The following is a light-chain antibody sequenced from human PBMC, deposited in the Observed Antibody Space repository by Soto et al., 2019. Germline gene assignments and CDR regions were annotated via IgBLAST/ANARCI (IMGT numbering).Light chain of an antibody. CDR2: DTS. CDR1: AGPVTSRHY. CDR3: SLSYSGVRV. J-gene: IGLJ3*02. Sequence: QAVVTQEPSLTVSPGGTVTLTCASSAGPVTSRHYPYWFQQKPGQAPRELIYDTSNKHPWTPARFSGSLLGGTPALILSGAQPEDEADYYCSLSYSGVRVFGGGTKLTVL. V-gene: IGLV7-46*01.